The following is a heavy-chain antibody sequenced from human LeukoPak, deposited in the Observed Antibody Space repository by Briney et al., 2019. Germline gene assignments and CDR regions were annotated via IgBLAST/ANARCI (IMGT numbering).Heavy chain of an antibody. J-gene: IGHJ4*02. D-gene: IGHD3-16*02. CDR1: GFSRTTSGVG. CDR2: IYWDDDE. CDR3: ARRRAFGGVVVVFDY. V-gene: IGHV2-5*02. Sequence: GSGPTLANPTQTLTLTRTFPGFSRTTSGVGVGWIRQPPGKALEWLALIYWDDDETYSPSLKSRLTITKDTSKNQVVLTMTNMDPVDTATYYCARRRAFGGVVVVFDYWGQGTLVTVSS.